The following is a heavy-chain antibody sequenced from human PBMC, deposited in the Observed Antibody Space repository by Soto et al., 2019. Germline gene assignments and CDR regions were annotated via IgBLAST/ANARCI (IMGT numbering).Heavy chain of an antibody. V-gene: IGHV1-18*01. D-gene: IGHD6-19*01. Sequence: GASVKVSCKASGYTFTSYGISWVRQAPGQGLEWMGWISAYNGNTNYAQKLQGRVTMTTDTSTSTAYMELRSLRSDDTAVYYCARDQGYLVYEQWLPYNWFDPWGQGTLVTVSS. CDR1: GYTFTSYG. J-gene: IGHJ5*02. CDR2: ISAYNGNT. CDR3: ARDQGYLVYEQWLPYNWFDP.